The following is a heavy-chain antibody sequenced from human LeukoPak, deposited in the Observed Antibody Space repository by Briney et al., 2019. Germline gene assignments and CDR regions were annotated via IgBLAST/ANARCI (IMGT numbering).Heavy chain of an antibody. CDR1: GGSISSGRYY. V-gene: IGHV4-61*02. J-gene: IGHJ6*03. Sequence: SQTLSLTCTVSGGSISSGRYYWSWIRQPAGKGLEWIGRFYTSGSTNYNPSLKSRVTISVDTSKNQFSLKLSSVTAADTAVYYCARESDRITMVRGVIPYYYMDVWGKGTTVTVSS. CDR3: ARESDRITMVRGVIPYYYMDV. CDR2: FYTSGST. D-gene: IGHD3-10*01.